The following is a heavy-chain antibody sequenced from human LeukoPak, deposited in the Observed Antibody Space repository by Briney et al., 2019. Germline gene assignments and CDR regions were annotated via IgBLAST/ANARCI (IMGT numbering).Heavy chain of an antibody. CDR3: ARDLSGYDYNPIDY. CDR2: ISGSGGST. D-gene: IGHD5-12*01. CDR1: GFTFSSYA. Sequence: GGSLRLSCAASGFTFSSYAVSWVRQAPGEGLEWVSAISGSGGSTYYADSVRGRFTISRDNSKNTLYLQMNSLRAEDTAVYYCARDLSGYDYNPIDYWGQGTLVTVSS. J-gene: IGHJ4*02. V-gene: IGHV3-23*01.